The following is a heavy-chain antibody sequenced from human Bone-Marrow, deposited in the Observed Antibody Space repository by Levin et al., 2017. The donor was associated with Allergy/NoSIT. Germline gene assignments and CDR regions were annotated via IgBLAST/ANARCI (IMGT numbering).Heavy chain of an antibody. CDR2: TYYRSKWIH. V-gene: IGHV6-1*01. J-gene: IGHJ6*02. CDR3: ARDPAYNDGMDV. Sequence: PSETLSLTCVISGASVSSDTSAWNWIRQSPSRGLEWLGRTYYRSKWIHDYALSVRSRISISSDTSKNQFSLQLNSVTPEDTAVYYCARDPAYNDGMDVWGQGTTVTVSS. CDR1: GASVSSDTSA. D-gene: IGHD5-24*01.